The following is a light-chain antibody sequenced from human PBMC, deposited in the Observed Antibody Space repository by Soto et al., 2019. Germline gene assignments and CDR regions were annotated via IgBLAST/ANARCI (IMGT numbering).Light chain of an antibody. V-gene: IGKV3-20*01. Sequence: DIVMTQSPSTLSASVGDRVSITCRASQSVSSSYLAWYQQKPGQAPRLLIYGASSRATGIPDRFSGSGSGTDFTLTISRLEPEDFAVYYCQQYGSSPMYTFGQGTKLEIK. CDR3: QQYGSSPMYT. CDR1: QSVSSSY. CDR2: GAS. J-gene: IGKJ2*01.